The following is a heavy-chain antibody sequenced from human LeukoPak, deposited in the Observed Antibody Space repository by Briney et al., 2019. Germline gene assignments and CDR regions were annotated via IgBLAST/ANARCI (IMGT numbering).Heavy chain of an antibody. Sequence: SETLSLTCAVYGGSFSTYYWSWIRQTPGKGLEWIGEINHSGSTNYNPSLKSRVTISVDTSKNQFSLKLSSVTAADTAVYYCARLRGGYSGYDWYYYYYMDVWGKGTTVTISS. V-gene: IGHV4-34*01. CDR2: INHSGST. J-gene: IGHJ6*03. CDR3: ARLRGGYSGYDWYYYYYMDV. CDR1: GGSFSTYY. D-gene: IGHD5-12*01.